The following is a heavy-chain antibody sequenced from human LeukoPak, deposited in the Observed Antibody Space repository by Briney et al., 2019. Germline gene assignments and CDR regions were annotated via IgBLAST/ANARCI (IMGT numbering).Heavy chain of an antibody. V-gene: IGHV3-11*01. Sequence: GGSLRLSCAASGFTFSDYYMSWIRQAPGKGLEWVSYISSSGSTIYYADSVKGRLTISRDNAKNSLYLQMNSLRAEDATVYYCARGGVQDAFDIWGQGTMVTVSS. J-gene: IGHJ3*02. D-gene: IGHD6-6*01. CDR2: ISSSGSTI. CDR3: ARGGVQDAFDI. CDR1: GFTFSDYY.